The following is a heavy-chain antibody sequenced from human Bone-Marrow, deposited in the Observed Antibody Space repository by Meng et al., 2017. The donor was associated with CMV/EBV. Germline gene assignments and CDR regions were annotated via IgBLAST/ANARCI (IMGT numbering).Heavy chain of an antibody. CDR3: ARDGYDFWSGYYRVLPQTYYYYGMDV. CDR2: IKQDGSEK. D-gene: IGHD3-3*01. V-gene: IGHV3-7*01. Sequence: GGSLRLSCAASGFTFSSYWMSWVRQAPGKGLEWVANIKQDGSEKYYVDSVKGRFTISRDNAKNSLYLQMNSLRAEDTAVYYCARDGYDFWSGYYRVLPQTYYYYGMDVWGQGTTVTSP. CDR1: GFTFSSYW. J-gene: IGHJ6*02.